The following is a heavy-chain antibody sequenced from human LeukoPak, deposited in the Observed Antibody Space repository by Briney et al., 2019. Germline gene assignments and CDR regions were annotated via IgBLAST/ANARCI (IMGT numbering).Heavy chain of an antibody. J-gene: IGHJ4*02. D-gene: IGHD6-6*01. CDR3: ANFLLDSSSSTVRDY. CDR1: GFTFSSYA. Sequence: GGSLRLSCAASGFTFSSYAMSWVRQAPGKGLEWVSAISGSGGSTYYADSVKGRFTISRDNSKNTLYLQMNSLRAEDTAVYYCANFLLDSSSSTVRDYWGQGTLVTVSS. V-gene: IGHV3-23*01. CDR2: ISGSGGST.